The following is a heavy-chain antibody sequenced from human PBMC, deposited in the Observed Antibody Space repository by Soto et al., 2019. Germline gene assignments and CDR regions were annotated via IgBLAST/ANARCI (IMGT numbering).Heavy chain of an antibody. CDR2: IYYSGST. CDR3: ARWSHILYDYVWGSYRYYGMDV. V-gene: IGHV4-39*07. Sequence: PSETLSLTCTVSGGSISSSSYYWGWIRQPPGKGLEWIGSIYYSGSTYYNPSLKSRVTISVDTSKNQFSLKLSSVTAADTAVYYCARWSHILYDYVWGSYRYYGMDVWGQGTTVTVSS. D-gene: IGHD3-16*02. CDR1: GGSISSSSYY. J-gene: IGHJ6*02.